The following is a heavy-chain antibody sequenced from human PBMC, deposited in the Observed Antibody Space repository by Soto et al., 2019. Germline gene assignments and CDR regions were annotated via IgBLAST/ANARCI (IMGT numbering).Heavy chain of an antibody. CDR2: IIPMFGIG. CDR3: ARYDIGYGMDV. D-gene: IGHD3-9*01. J-gene: IGHJ6*01. V-gene: IGHV1-69*02. Sequence: QVQLVQSGAEVRKPGSSLKVSCKVSGGTLSSYTITWVRQAPGQGLEWMGRIIPMFGIGNYAQKFQGRVMITADKSTNTAYMELSSLRSEDTAVYYCARYDIGYGMDVWGQGTTVTVSS. CDR1: GGTLSSYT.